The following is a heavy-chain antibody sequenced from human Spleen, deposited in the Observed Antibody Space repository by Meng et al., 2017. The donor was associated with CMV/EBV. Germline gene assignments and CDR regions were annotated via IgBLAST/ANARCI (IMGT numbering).Heavy chain of an antibody. CDR2: ISAYYGHT. V-gene: IGHV1-18*01. D-gene: IGHD6-13*01. J-gene: IGHJ4*02. CDR3: ARDTAGEYDY. CDR1: GYTSNVYG. Sequence: ASVKVSCKASGYTSNVYGISWVRQAPGQGLEWVGWISAYYGHTKYAQKFQGRVTMTTDTSTSTLYMQLSSLRSDDTAVYYCARDTAGEYDYWGQGTLVTVSS.